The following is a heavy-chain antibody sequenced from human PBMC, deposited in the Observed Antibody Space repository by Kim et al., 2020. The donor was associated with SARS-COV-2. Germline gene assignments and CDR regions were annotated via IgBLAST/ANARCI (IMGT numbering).Heavy chain of an antibody. CDR1: GDSVSSNSAA. CDR2: TYYRSKWYN. D-gene: IGHD3-9*01. CDR3: ARTCEVGPGVLRYFDGGDLRFRGDGMGV. Sequence: SQTLSLTCAISGDSVSSNSAAWNWIRQSPSRGLEWLGRTYYRSKWYNDYAVSVKSRITINPDTSKNQFSLQLNSVTPEDTAVYYCARTCEVGPGVLRYFDGGDLRFRGDGMGVWGQGTTVTVSS. V-gene: IGHV6-1*01. J-gene: IGHJ6*02.